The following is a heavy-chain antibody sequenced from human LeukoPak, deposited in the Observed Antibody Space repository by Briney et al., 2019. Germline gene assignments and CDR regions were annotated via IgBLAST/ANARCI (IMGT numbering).Heavy chain of an antibody. CDR1: GGSISSSSYY. CDR3: ARGLYYGSGSYSTFDY. CDR2: IYYSGST. J-gene: IGHJ4*02. Sequence: SETLSLTCTVSGGSISSSSYYWGWIRQPPGKGLEWIGSIYYSGSTYYNPSLKSRVTISVDTSKNQFSLKLSSVTAADTAVYYCARGLYYGSGSYSTFDYWGQGTLVTVSS. D-gene: IGHD3-10*01. V-gene: IGHV4-39*07.